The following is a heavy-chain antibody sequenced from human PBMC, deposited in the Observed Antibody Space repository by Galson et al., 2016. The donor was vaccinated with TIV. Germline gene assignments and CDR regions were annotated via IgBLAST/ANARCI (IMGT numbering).Heavy chain of an antibody. Sequence: SVKVSCKASGYTFTHYYLHWVRQAPGQGLEWVGRINPNSGGTDYAPKFQGRVTMTRDTSFTTAYLEMSRLRSDDTALYCCARDYDLLTGHSSFDCWGQGTVVTVSS. D-gene: IGHD3-9*01. CDR3: ARDYDLLTGHSSFDC. V-gene: IGHV1-2*06. J-gene: IGHJ4*02. CDR1: GYTFTHYY. CDR2: INPNSGGT.